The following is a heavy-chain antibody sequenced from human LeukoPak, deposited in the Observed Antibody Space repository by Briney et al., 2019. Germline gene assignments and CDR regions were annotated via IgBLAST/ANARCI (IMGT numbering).Heavy chain of an antibody. V-gene: IGHV3-7*01. CDR1: GFTVSSNY. CDR3: AKDGDGYHN. J-gene: IGHJ4*02. D-gene: IGHD3-9*01. Sequence: GGSLRLSCAASGFTVSSNYMSWVRQAPGKGLEWVANIKEDGSAQYYADSVKGRFTISRDNTKNSLYLQMNSLTAKDTAMYYCAKDGDGYHNWGQGALVTVSS. CDR2: IKEDGSAQ.